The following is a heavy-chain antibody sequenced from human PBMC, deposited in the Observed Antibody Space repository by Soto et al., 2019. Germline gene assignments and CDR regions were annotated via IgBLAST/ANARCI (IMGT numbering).Heavy chain of an antibody. J-gene: IGHJ6*02. V-gene: IGHV4-34*01. CDR3: ARGGTYDILTGYYYYYYGMDV. CDR2: INHSGST. CDR1: GGSFSGYY. Sequence: SETLSLTCAVYGGSFSGYYWSWIRQPPGKGLEWIGEINHSGSTNYNPSLKSRVTISVDTSKNQFSLKLSSVTAADTAVYYCARGGTYDILTGYYYYYYGMDVWGQGTTVTVSS. D-gene: IGHD3-9*01.